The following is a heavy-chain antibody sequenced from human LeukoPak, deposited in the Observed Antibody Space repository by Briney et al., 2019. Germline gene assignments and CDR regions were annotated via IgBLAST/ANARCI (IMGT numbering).Heavy chain of an antibody. D-gene: IGHD3-10*01. Sequence: SETLSLTCAVYGGSFSGYYWSWIRQPPGKGLEWIGYIYYSGSTNYNPSLKSRVTISVDTSKNQFSLKLSSVTAADTAVYYCASYITSTGYFDLWGRGTLVTVSS. V-gene: IGHV4-59*01. J-gene: IGHJ2*01. CDR3: ASYITSTGYFDL. CDR1: GGSFSGYY. CDR2: IYYSGST.